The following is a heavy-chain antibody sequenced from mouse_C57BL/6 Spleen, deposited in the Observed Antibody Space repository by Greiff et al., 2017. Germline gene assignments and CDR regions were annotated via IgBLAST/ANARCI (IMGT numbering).Heavy chain of an antibody. Sequence: VHLVESGPGLVQPSQSLSITCTVSGFSLTSYGVHWVRQSPGTGLEWLGVIWSGGSTDYNAAFISRLSIRKDNSKSQVFFKMNSLQADDTARYYCARKRYDYDVDYYAMDYGGQGTSVTDSS. J-gene: IGHJ4*01. D-gene: IGHD2-4*01. V-gene: IGHV2-2*01. CDR3: ARKRYDYDVDYYAMDY. CDR2: IWSGGST. CDR1: GFSLTSYG.